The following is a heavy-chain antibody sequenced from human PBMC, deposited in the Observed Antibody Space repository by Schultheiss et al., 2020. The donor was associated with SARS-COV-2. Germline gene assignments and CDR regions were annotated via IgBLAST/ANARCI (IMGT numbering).Heavy chain of an antibody. CDR2: IYYSGST. CDR1: GGSFSGYY. V-gene: IGHV4-34*01. D-gene: IGHD5-12*01. CDR3: ARGGREWLRPYWYFDL. J-gene: IGHJ2*01. Sequence: SQTLSLTCAVYGGSFSGYYWGWIRQPPGKGLEWIGSIYYSGSTNYNPSLKSRVTISVDTSKNQFSLKLSSVTAADTAVYYCARGGREWLRPYWYFDLWGRGTLVTVSS.